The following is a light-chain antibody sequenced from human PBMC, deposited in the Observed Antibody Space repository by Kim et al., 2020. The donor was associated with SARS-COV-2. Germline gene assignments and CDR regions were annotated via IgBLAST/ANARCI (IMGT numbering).Light chain of an antibody. J-gene: IGKJ4*01. CDR2: GAS. V-gene: IGKV3-20*01. CDR1: QSVSSSY. Sequence: EIVLTQSPGTLSLSPGERPTLSCRASQSVSSSYLAWYQQKPGQAPRLLIYGASSRATGIPDRFSGSGSGTDFTLTISRLEPEDFAVYYCQQGLTFGGGPKLEI. CDR3: QQGLT.